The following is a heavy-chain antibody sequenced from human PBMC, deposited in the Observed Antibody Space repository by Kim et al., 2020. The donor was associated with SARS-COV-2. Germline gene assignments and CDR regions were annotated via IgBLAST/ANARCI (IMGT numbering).Heavy chain of an antibody. V-gene: IGHV6-1*01. D-gene: IGHD6-13*01. CDR3: ARAREQQLVLYYYYGMDV. Sequence: SQTLSLTCAISGDSVSSNSAAWNWIRQSPSRGLEWLGRTYYRSKWYNDYAVSVKSRITINPDTSKNQFSLQLNSVTPEDTAVYYCARAREQQLVLYYYYGMDVWGQGTPVTVSS. CDR1: GDSVSSNSAA. J-gene: IGHJ6*02. CDR2: TYYRSKWYN.